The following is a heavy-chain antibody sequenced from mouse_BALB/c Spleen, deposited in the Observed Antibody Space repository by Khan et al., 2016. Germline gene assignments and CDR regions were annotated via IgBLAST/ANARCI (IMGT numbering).Heavy chain of an antibody. CDR3: TRGMVTAFDD. Sequence: EVQLQESGPGLVKPSQSLSLTCTVTGYSITSDYAWNWIRQFPGNKLEWMGYISYSDSTNYNPSLKSRISINRDTSKNQFFLQLNAMATKDTATYDCTRGMVTAFDDWGQGTTLTVSS. CDR1: GYSITSDYA. D-gene: IGHD2-2*01. V-gene: IGHV3-2*02. CDR2: ISYSDST. J-gene: IGHJ2*01.